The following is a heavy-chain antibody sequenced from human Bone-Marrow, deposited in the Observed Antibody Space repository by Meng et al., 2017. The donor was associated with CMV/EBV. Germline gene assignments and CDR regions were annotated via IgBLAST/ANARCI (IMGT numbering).Heavy chain of an antibody. D-gene: IGHD3-3*01. J-gene: IGHJ4*02. V-gene: IGHV1-69*02. CDR3: ARSNYDFWSGYYPDH. CDR2: IIPILGIA. Sequence: SVKVSCKASGGTFSSYTISWVRQAPGQGLEWMGRIIPILGIANYAQKFQGRVTITADKSTSTAYMELSSLRSEDTAVYYCARSNYDFWSGYYPDHWGPGTLVTVSS. CDR1: GGTFSSYT.